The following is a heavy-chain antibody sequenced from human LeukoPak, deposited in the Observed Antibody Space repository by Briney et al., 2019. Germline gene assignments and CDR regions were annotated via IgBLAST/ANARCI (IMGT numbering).Heavy chain of an antibody. D-gene: IGHD3-22*01. CDR1: GGSISSGDYY. CDR2: IYYSGST. V-gene: IGHV4-30-4*01. Sequence: ALQTLSLTCTVSGGSISSGDYYWSWIRQPPGKGLEWIGYIYYSGSTYYNPSLKSRVTISVDTSKNQFSLKLSSVTAADTAVYYCARDVADSSGYYYTLGWYFDLWGRGTLVTVSS. CDR3: ARDVADSSGYYYTLGWYFDL. J-gene: IGHJ2*01.